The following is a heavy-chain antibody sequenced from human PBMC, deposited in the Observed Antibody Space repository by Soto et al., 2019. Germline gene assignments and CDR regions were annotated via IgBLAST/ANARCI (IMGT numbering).Heavy chain of an antibody. CDR3: ARTHCTNGVCPVFAFDI. CDR2: ISAYNGNT. V-gene: IGHV1-18*01. J-gene: IGHJ3*02. Sequence: GASVKGSCKASGYTFTSYGISWVRQAPGQGLEWKGRISAYNGNTNYAQKLQGRVNMTTNTSTSTAYMELRSLRSDDTAVYYCARTHCTNGVCPVFAFDIWGQGTMVTVSS. CDR1: GYTFTSYG. D-gene: IGHD2-8*01.